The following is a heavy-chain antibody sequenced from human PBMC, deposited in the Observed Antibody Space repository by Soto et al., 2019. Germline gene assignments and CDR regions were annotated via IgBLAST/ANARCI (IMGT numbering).Heavy chain of an antibody. CDR3: AIAAAPAGVPSWFDP. CDR2: INPNSGGT. V-gene: IGHV1-2*02. D-gene: IGHD6-13*01. J-gene: IGHJ5*02. Sequence: ASVKVSCKASGYTFAGYYMHWVRQAPGQGLEWMGWINPNSGGTNYAQKFQGRVTMTRDTSISTAYMELSRLRSDDTAVYYCAIAAAPAGVPSWFDPWGQGTLVTVSS. CDR1: GYTFAGYY.